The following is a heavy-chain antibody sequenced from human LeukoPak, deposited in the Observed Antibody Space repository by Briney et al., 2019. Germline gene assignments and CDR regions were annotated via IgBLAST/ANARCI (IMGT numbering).Heavy chain of an antibody. Sequence: SGGSLRLSCAASGFTFSTYSMNWVRQAPGKGLEWVSSISSNSRYIYYADSMRGRFTISRDNAKNSLYLQMNSLKPEDTAVYYCARVAEAAAFDSWGQGTLVTVSS. J-gene: IGHJ4*02. CDR2: ISSNSRYI. CDR3: ARVAEAAAFDS. CDR1: GFTFSTYS. D-gene: IGHD6-13*01. V-gene: IGHV3-21*06.